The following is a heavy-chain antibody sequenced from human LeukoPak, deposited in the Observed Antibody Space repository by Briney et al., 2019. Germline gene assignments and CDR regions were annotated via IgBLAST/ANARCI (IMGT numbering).Heavy chain of an antibody. D-gene: IGHD3-22*01. J-gene: IGHJ4*02. V-gene: IGHV4-39*01. Sequence: SETLSLTCTVSGGSISSSSYYWGWIRQPPGKGLEWIGSIYYSGSTYYNPSLKSRVTISVDTSKNQFSLKLSSVTAADTAVYYCARLTKESCYDSSGYLSPWGQGTLVTVSS. CDR3: ARLTKESCYDSSGYLSP. CDR2: IYYSGST. CDR1: GGSISSSSYY.